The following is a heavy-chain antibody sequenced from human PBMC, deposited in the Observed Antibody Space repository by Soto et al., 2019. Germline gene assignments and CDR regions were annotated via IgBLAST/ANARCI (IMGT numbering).Heavy chain of an antibody. CDR1: GLTLSDYW. CDR2: ISVDGGDT. D-gene: IGHD2-15*01. Sequence: GSLRLSCAASGLTLSDYWMHWVRQDPGKGLLWVSRISVDGGDTTYADSVKGRFTTSRDNSKNTLYLQVNSLRAEDTAVYYCARSPCSGGSCYIDYWGQGTLVTVSS. V-gene: IGHV3-74*01. CDR3: ARSPCSGGSCYIDY. J-gene: IGHJ4*02.